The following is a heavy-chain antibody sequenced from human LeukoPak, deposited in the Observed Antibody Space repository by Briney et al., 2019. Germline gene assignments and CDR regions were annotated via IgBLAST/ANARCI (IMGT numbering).Heavy chain of an antibody. CDR1: GFTFSAYA. Sequence: GALRLSCEASGFTFSAYAMTWVRQAPGKGLEWVSSIGSDNKRHYSESVKGRFAISRDNSKSRLFLQLNSLRAEDTALYYCARDLGSGWTPIDYWGQGTLVTVSS. J-gene: IGHJ4*02. D-gene: IGHD6-19*01. V-gene: IGHV3-23*01. CDR3: ARDLGSGWTPIDY. CDR2: IGSDNKR.